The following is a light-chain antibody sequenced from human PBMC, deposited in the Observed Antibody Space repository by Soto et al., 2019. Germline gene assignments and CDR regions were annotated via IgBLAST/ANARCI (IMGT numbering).Light chain of an antibody. CDR3: SSYTTSHTLV. Sequence: QSALTQPASVSESPGQSITISCTGTSSDVGASDYVSWYQQQPGKAPQLIIYEISNRPSGVSNRFSGSKSGNTASLTISGLQAEDESDYYCSSYTTSHTLVFGGGTKLTVL. CDR1: SSDVGASDY. CDR2: EIS. J-gene: IGLJ2*01. V-gene: IGLV2-14*01.